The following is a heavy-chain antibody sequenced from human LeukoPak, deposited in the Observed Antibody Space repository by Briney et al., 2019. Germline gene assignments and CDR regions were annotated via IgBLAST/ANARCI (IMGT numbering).Heavy chain of an antibody. Sequence: PSETLSLTCAVYGGSFSGYYWSWIRQPPGKGLEWIGEINHSGSTNYNPSLKSRVTISVDTSKNQFSLKLSSVTAADTAVYYCARQPDIVVVPAGKAFDPWGQGTLVTVSS. D-gene: IGHD2-2*01. CDR3: ARQPDIVVVPAGKAFDP. J-gene: IGHJ5*02. CDR2: INHSGST. CDR1: GGSFSGYY. V-gene: IGHV4-34*01.